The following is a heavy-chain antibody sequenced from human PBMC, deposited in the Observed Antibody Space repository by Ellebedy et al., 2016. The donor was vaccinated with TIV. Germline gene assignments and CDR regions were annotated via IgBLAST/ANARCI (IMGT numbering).Heavy chain of an antibody. J-gene: IGHJ4*02. V-gene: IGHV4-39*01. CDR3: ARTDPWQPIDD. CDR1: GGSVSSTRYY. Sequence: MPSETLSLTCSVSGGSVSSTRYYWAWIRQPPGKGLEYIGSVYYSVSPYYNPSFKSRVTLSADTSKNQFSLNLRTVTAADTAVYDCARTDPWQPIDDWGQGILVSVSS. CDR2: VYYSVSP. D-gene: IGHD2-21*02.